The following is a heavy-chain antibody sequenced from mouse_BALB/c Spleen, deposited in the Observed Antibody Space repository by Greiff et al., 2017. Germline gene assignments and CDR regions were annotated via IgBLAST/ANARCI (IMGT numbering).Heavy chain of an antibody. CDR2: IWSGGST. V-gene: IGHV2-2*02. CDR1: GFSLTSYG. Sequence: QVQLKESGPGLVQPSQSLSITCTVSGFSLTSYGVHWVRQSPGKGLEWLGVIWSGGSTDYNAAFISRLSISKDNSKSQVFFKMNSLQANDTAIYYCASSLLLRSMDYWGQGTSVTVSS. CDR3: ASSLLLRSMDY. D-gene: IGHD1-1*01. J-gene: IGHJ4*01.